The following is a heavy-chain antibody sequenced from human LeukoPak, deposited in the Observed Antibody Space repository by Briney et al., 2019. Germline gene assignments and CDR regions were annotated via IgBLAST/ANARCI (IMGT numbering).Heavy chain of an antibody. V-gene: IGHV4-34*01. CDR3: ARGTAVAGRGNWFDP. CDR2: INHGGST. D-gene: IGHD6-19*01. J-gene: IGHJ5*02. Sequence: SETLSLTCAVYGGSFSGYYWSWIRQPPGKGLEWIGEINHGGSTNYNPSLKGRVTISVDTSKNQFSLKLTSVTAADTAVYYCARGTAVAGRGNWFDPWGQGTLVTVSS. CDR1: GGSFSGYY.